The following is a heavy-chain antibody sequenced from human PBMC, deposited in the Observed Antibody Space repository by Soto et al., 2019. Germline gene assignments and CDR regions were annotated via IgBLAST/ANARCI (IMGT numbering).Heavy chain of an antibody. CDR3: ARLLTVTPDWFDP. Sequence: PGESRKISCKGSGYSFTSYWISWVRQMPGKGLEWMGRIDPSDSYTNYSPSFQGHVTISADKSISTAYLQWSSLKASDTAMYYCARLLTVTPDWFDPWGQGTLVTVSS. CDR2: IDPSDSYT. V-gene: IGHV5-10-1*01. J-gene: IGHJ5*02. D-gene: IGHD4-17*01. CDR1: GYSFTSYW.